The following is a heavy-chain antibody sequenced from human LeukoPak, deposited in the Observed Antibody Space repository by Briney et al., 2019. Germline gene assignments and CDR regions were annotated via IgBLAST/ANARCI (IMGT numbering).Heavy chain of an antibody. CDR2: ISGSGGST. D-gene: IGHD1-7*01. J-gene: IGHJ5*02. V-gene: IGHV3-23*01. CDR3: AKNDRDITGTTGDWFDP. Sequence: GGSLRLSCAASGFTFSSYAMSWVRQAPGKGLDWVSAISGSGGSTYYADSVKGRFTISRDNSKNTLYLQMNSLRAEDTAVYYCAKNDRDITGTTGDWFDPWGQGTLVTVSP. CDR1: GFTFSSYA.